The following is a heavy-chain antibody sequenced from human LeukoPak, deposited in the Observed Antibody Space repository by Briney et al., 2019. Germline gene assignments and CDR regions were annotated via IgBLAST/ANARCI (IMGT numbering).Heavy chain of an antibody. CDR3: ARAGIAAAYYYGMDV. J-gene: IGHJ6*02. CDR2: ISSSSSYI. CDR1: GFTFSSYS. Sequence: GGSLRLSCAASGFTFSSYSMNWVRQAPGKGLEWVSSISSSSSYIYYADSVKGRFTISRDNAKNSLYLQMNSLRAEDTAVYYCARAGIAAAYYYGMDVWGQGTTVTVSS. V-gene: IGHV3-21*01. D-gene: IGHD6-13*01.